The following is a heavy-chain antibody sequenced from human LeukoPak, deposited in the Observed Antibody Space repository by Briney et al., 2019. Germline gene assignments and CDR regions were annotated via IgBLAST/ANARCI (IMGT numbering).Heavy chain of an antibody. Sequence: PGGSLRLSCAASGFTFSSYDMHWVRQAPGRGLEWVSAIGIAGDTYYPDSVKGRFTISREHAKNSMYLQMNSLKDGDTAVYYCIRGGIQVSGIDAFDIWGQGTMVTVSS. D-gene: IGHD5/OR15-5a*01. CDR2: IGIAGDT. J-gene: IGHJ3*02. CDR3: IRGGIQVSGIDAFDI. CDR1: GFTFSSYD. V-gene: IGHV3-13*01.